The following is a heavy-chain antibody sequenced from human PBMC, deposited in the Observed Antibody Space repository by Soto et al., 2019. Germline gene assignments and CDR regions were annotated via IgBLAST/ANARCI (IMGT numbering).Heavy chain of an antibody. J-gene: IGHJ4*02. Sequence: GGSLRLSCAASGFTFSQYGMHWVRQAPGKGLEWLAVVSYDGSNKYYANSVKGRFTISRDNSKNTLYLQMNSLRAEDTAVYYCAKGTPRKVVVIIYYWGQGTLVTVSS. CDR1: GFTFSQYG. V-gene: IGHV3-30*18. CDR2: VSYDGSNK. D-gene: IGHD3-22*01. CDR3: AKGTPRKVVVIIYY.